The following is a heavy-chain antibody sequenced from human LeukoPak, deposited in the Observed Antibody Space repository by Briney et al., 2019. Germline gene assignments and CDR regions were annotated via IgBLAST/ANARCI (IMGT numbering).Heavy chain of an antibody. J-gene: IGHJ5*02. Sequence: AGGSLRLSCAASGFTFSSYSMNWVRQAPGKGLEWVSSISSSSSCIYYADSVKGRFTISRDNAKNSLYLQMNSLRAEDTAVYYCARGTEGFFSDPWGQGTLVTVSS. CDR2: ISSSSSCI. D-gene: IGHD3-10*01. V-gene: IGHV3-21*01. CDR3: ARGTEGFFSDP. CDR1: GFTFSSYS.